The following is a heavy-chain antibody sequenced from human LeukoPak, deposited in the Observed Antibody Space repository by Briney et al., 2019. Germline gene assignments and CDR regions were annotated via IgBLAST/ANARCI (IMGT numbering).Heavy chain of an antibody. D-gene: IGHD3-22*01. V-gene: IGHV4-4*07. J-gene: IGHJ5*02. CDR2: IYTSGST. Sequence: PSETLSLTCTVSGGSISSYYWSWIRQPAGKGLEWIGRIYTSGSTNYNPSLKSRVTMSVDTPKNQFSLKLSSVTAADTAVYYCARGYYDRGGDWFDPWGQGTLVTVSS. CDR1: GGSISSYY. CDR3: ARGYYDRGGDWFDP.